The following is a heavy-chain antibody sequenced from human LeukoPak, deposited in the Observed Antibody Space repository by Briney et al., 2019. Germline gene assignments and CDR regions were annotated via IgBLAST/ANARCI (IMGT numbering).Heavy chain of an antibody. D-gene: IGHD5-12*01. CDR3: ARGPSGYHNT. V-gene: IGHV3-23*01. Sequence: GGSLRLSCAASGLSFSTYVLSWVRQTPEKGLEWVSVIGGSGDSTYYADSVKGRFTISRDNSKNTLSLQMNSLRADDTAVYYCARGPSGYHNTGGQGTLVTVSS. J-gene: IGHJ4*02. CDR1: GLSFSTYV. CDR2: IGGSGDST.